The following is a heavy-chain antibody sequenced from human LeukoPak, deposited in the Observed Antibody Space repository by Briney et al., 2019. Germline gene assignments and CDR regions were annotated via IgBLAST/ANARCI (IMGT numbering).Heavy chain of an antibody. CDR3: ARGSGPSAYYFDY. CDR1: GGSFSGYY. V-gene: IGHV4-34*01. J-gene: IGHJ4*02. Sequence: SETLSLTCAVYGGSFSGYYWSWIRQPPGKGLEWIGEINHSGSTNYNPSLKSRVTISVDTSKNQFSLKLSSVTAADTAVYYCARGSGPSAYYFDYWGQGTLVTVSS. CDR2: INHSGST. D-gene: IGHD2-2*01.